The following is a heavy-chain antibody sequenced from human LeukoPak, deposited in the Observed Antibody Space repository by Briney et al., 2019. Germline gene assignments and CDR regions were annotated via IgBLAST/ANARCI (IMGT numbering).Heavy chain of an antibody. CDR1: GFTFSSSA. CDR3: AKYYGNEGFDY. V-gene: IGHV3-23*01. Sequence: GGSLRLSCAASGFTFSSSAMSWVRQAPGKGPEWVSVVTGSGGSTDYAGSVKGRFTISRDNSKNTLYLQMNSLRAEDTAVYYCAKYYGNEGFDYWGQGTLVTVSS. D-gene: IGHD1-1*01. CDR2: VTGSGGST. J-gene: IGHJ4*02.